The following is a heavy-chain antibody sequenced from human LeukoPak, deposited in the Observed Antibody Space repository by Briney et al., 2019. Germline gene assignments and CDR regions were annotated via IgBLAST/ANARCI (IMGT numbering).Heavy chain of an antibody. D-gene: IGHD3-3*01. CDR2: IYSGGST. Sequence: GGSLRLSCAASGFTVSSNYMSWVRQAPGKGLEWVSVIYSGGSTYYADSVKGRFTISRDNSKNTLYLQMNSLRAEDTAVYYCARVGVGVLRFLERYMDVWGKGTTVTVSS. CDR1: GFTVSSNY. V-gene: IGHV3-53*01. CDR3: ARVGVGVLRFLERYMDV. J-gene: IGHJ6*03.